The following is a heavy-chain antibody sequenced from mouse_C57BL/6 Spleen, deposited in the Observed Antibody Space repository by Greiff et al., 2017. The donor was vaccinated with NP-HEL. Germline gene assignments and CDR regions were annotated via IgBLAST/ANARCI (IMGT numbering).Heavy chain of an antibody. J-gene: IGHJ2*01. Sequence: VQLKESGPVLVKPGASVKMSCKASGYTFTDYYMNWVKQSHGKSLEWIGVINPYNGGTSYNQKFKGKATLTVDKSSSTAYMELNSLTSEDSAVYYCARWEVTFDYWGQGTTLTVSS. CDR1: GYTFTDYY. CDR3: ARWEVTFDY. V-gene: IGHV1-19*01. D-gene: IGHD2-3*01. CDR2: INPYNGGT.